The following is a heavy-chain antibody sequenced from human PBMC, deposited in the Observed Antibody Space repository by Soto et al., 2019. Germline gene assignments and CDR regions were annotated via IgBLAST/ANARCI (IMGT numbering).Heavy chain of an antibody. D-gene: IGHD3-22*01. CDR1: GFTFSGYG. CDR2: MSNDGSNK. CDR3: AKGIVVVRGYYFDY. V-gene: IGHV3-30*18. Sequence: GGSLRLSCVASGFTFSGYGMHWVRQAPGKGLEWVAVMSNDGSNKYYADSVKGRFTISRDNSKNMLYLQMNSLRTEDTAVYYCAKGIVVVRGYYFDYWGQGTLVTVSS. J-gene: IGHJ4*02.